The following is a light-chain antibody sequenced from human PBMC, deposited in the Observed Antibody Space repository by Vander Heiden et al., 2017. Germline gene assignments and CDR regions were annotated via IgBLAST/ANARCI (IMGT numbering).Light chain of an antibody. V-gene: IGKV3-11*01. CDR1: QSVSSY. J-gene: IGKJ3*01. CDR3: QQRSNGHQVPFT. Sequence: EIVLTQSPATLSLSPGERATLSCRASQSVSSYLAWYQQKPGQAPRLLIYDASNRATGSPARFSGSGYGKDFTLTISSLEPEECAVYYCQQRSNGHQVPFTFGHGTKVDIK. CDR2: DAS.